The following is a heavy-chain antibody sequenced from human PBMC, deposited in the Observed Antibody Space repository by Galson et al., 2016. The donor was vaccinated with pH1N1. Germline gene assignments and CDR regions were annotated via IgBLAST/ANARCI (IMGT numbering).Heavy chain of an antibody. CDR3: ARERGNYPDDSFDI. Sequence: SLRLSCAASGFTVTDNYMNWVRRAPGKGLEWVSVIYRGGTTNYADSVKGRFSISRDNSRNTMYLQMNRLRVEDTAVYYCARERGNYPDDSFDIWGQGTPVSVSS. J-gene: IGHJ3*02. CDR2: IYRGGTT. CDR1: GFTVTDNY. D-gene: IGHD1-7*01. V-gene: IGHV3-53*01.